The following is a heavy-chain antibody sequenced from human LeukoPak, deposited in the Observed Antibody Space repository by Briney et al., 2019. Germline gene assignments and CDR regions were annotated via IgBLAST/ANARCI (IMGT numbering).Heavy chain of an antibody. CDR1: GGSFRGYY. D-gene: IGHD2/OR15-2a*01. CDR2: ISHSGST. Sequence: SETLSLTCAVYGGSFRGYYWSWIRHPPGKGVEWIGEISHSGSTNYNPSLKSRVTISVYTSKNQISLKMSSVTAADTAVYYCARVPPLLYKSQFDPWGLGTLVTVSS. CDR3: ARVPPLLYKSQFDP. V-gene: IGHV4-34*01. J-gene: IGHJ5*02.